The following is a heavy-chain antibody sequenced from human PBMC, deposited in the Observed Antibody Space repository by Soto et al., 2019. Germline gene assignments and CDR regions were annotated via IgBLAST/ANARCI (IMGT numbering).Heavy chain of an antibody. V-gene: IGHV3-48*01. Sequence: GGSLRLSCAASGFTFSSYDMNWVRQAPGKGLEWVSYISGGSSRIFYADSVKGRFTISRDNSKNTLYLQMNSLRAEDTAVYYCARDLYRGTYYFDYWGQGTLVTVSS. J-gene: IGHJ4*02. CDR2: ISGGSSRI. CDR3: ARDLYRGTYYFDY. CDR1: GFTFSSYD. D-gene: IGHD2-8*01.